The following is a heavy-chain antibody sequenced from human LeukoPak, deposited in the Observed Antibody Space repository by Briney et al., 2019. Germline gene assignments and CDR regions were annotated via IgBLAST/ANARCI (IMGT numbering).Heavy chain of an antibody. J-gene: IGHJ4*02. D-gene: IGHD3-16*01. CDR1: GGSISSSSYY. CDR2: IYYSGST. V-gene: IGHV4-39*01. CDR3: ARLGGLHRVY. Sequence: SETLSLTCTVSGGSISSSSYYWGGIRQPPGKGLEWIGSIYYSGSTYYNPSLKSRVTISVDTSKNQFSLKLSSVTAADTAVYYCARLGGLHRVYWGQGTLVTVSS.